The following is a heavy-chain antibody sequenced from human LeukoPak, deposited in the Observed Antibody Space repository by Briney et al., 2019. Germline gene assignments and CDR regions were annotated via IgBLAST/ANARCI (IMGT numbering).Heavy chain of an antibody. V-gene: IGHV3-7*01. CDR2: IKQDGSVQ. CDR3: TRLPIAVAGPNWFDP. D-gene: IGHD6-19*01. Sequence: GGSLRLSCAASKFTFSSYWMGWVRQAPGKGLEWVANIKQDGSVQFYMDSLKGRFSVSRDNAKNSLYLQMNGLRVEGTAVYYCTRLPIAVAGPNWFDPWGQGTLVTVSS. J-gene: IGHJ5*02. CDR1: KFTFSSYW.